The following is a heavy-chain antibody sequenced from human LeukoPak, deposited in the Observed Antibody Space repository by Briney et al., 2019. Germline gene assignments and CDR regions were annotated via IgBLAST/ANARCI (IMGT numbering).Heavy chain of an antibody. CDR1: GGSIGSFY. D-gene: IGHD5-24*01. Sequence: PSETLSLTCTVSGGSIGSFYWSWIRQSPGKGLEWLGYINSDGSANNNPSLESRVTISVDTSKNQFSLRLTSVTAADTAVYYCARHLRKDGYNYYFDYWGQGTLVTVSS. J-gene: IGHJ4*02. CDR3: ARHLRKDGYNYYFDY. CDR2: INSDGSA. V-gene: IGHV4-59*08.